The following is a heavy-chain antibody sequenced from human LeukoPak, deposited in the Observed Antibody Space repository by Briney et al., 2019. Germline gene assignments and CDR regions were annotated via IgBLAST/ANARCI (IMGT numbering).Heavy chain of an antibody. D-gene: IGHD1-1*01. Sequence: GGSLRLSCAASGFTFSSNAMTWVRQAPGKGLEWVSTIRGNGDSTHYADSVKGRSTISRDNSKDTLYLQMNSMRGEDSAIYYCAKGQELDDGVFDSWGQGTLVTVSS. J-gene: IGHJ4*02. CDR1: GFTFSSNA. V-gene: IGHV3-23*01. CDR2: IRGNGDST. CDR3: AKGQELDDGVFDS.